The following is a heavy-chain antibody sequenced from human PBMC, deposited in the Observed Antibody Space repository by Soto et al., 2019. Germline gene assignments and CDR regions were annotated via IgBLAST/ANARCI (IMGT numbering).Heavy chain of an antibody. CDR3: ARNFDRVKLTACAL. J-gene: IGHJ3*01. Sequence: QVQLQQWGAGLLKPSETLSRTCAVYGGSLSGHYWSWIRQSPGMGLEWIGEISHKGRTTYNPSLKSRVTISTDTSKRHFSLKLTSLTAAETAVYYCARNFDRVKLTACALWGQGAMVTVSS. CDR2: ISHKGRT. D-gene: IGHD3-9*01. CDR1: GGSLSGHY. V-gene: IGHV4-34*01.